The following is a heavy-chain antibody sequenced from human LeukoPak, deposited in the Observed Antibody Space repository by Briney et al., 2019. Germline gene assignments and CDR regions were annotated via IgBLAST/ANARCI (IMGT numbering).Heavy chain of an antibody. D-gene: IGHD5-24*01. CDR1: GGTFSSYA. J-gene: IGHJ3*01. V-gene: IGHV1-69*13. CDR3: ASSITPDPPAD. CDR2: IIPIFGTA. Sequence: GASVKVSCKASGGTFSSYAISWVRQAPGQGLEWMGGIIPIFGTANYAQKFQGRVTFTADESTSTAYMELSSLRSEDMAVYYCASSITPDPPADWGQGTMVTVSS.